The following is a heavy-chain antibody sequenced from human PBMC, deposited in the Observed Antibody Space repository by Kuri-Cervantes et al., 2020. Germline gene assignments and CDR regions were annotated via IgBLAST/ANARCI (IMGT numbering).Heavy chain of an antibody. CDR1: GYIFTNYG. Sequence: ASVKVSCKASGYIFTNYGISWVRQAPGQGLEWMGWISGDNGDTYYAQNLQGRVTMTTDTSTSTAYMEVRSLRSDDTAVYYCARDGLYHYDYWGQGTLVTVSS. CDR3: ARDGLYHYDY. V-gene: IGHV1-18*01. J-gene: IGHJ4*02. CDR2: ISGDNGDT. D-gene: IGHD3-16*01.